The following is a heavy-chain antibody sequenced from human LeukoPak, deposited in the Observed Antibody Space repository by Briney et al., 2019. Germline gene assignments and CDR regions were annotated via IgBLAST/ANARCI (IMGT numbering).Heavy chain of an antibody. CDR3: ARGHDFWSGELDY. Sequence: SVKVSCKASGYTFTSYAMHWVRQAPGQRLEWMGWINAGNGNTKYSQKFQGRVTITRDTSASTAYMELSSLRSEDTAVYYCARGHDFWSGELDYWGQGTLVTVSS. V-gene: IGHV1-3*01. D-gene: IGHD3-3*01. CDR2: INAGNGNT. J-gene: IGHJ4*02. CDR1: GYTFTSYA.